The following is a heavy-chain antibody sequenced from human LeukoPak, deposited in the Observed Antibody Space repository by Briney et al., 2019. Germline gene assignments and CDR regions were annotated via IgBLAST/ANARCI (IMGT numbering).Heavy chain of an antibody. CDR1: GFTFSSYA. J-gene: IGHJ4*02. CDR3: AKDDGSGSFFLDY. V-gene: IGHV3-23*01. Sequence: PGGSLRLSCAASGFTFSSYAMNWVRQAPGKGLEWVSAISGSGGSTYYADSVKGRFTISRDNSKNTLYLQTNSLRAEDTAVYYCAKDDGSGSFFLDYWGQGTLVTVSS. D-gene: IGHD3-10*01. CDR2: ISGSGGST.